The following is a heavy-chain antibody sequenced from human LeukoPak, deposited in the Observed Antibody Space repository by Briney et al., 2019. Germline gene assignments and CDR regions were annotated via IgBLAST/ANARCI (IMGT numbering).Heavy chain of an antibody. CDR1: GGSISSSSYY. V-gene: IGHV4-39*07. J-gene: IGHJ4*02. CDR3: ARSGSWSIFGVVTMGFDY. D-gene: IGHD3-3*01. Sequence: SETLSLTCTVSGGSISSSSYYWGWIRQPPGKGLEWIGSIYHSGSTNYNPSLKSRVTISVDKSKNQFSLKLSSVTAADTAVYYCARSGSWSIFGVVTMGFDYWGQGTLVTVSS. CDR2: IYHSGST.